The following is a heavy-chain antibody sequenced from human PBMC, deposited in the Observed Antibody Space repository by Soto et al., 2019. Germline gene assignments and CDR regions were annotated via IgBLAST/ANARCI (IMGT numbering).Heavy chain of an antibody. CDR2: IWSDGSNK. CDR3: ATYRGGAPFDY. J-gene: IGHJ4*02. Sequence: QVQLVESGGGVVQPGRSLRLSCAASGFTFSSYGMHWVRQAPGKGLEWVAVIWSDGSNKNYADSVKGRFTISRDNSKNTLYLQMNSLRAEDRAVYYCATYRGGAPFDYWGQGTLVTVSS. D-gene: IGHD3-16*01. V-gene: IGHV3-33*01. CDR1: GFTFSSYG.